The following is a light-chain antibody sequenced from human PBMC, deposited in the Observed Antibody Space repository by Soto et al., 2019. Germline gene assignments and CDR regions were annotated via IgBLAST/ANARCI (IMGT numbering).Light chain of an antibody. CDR2: DVS. Sequence: QSALTQPASVSGSPGQSITISCTGTSSDVGGYNYVSWYQQYPGRAPKLMIYDVSSRPSGVSNRFSGSKSGNTASLTISGLQAEDEGHYYCSSYTTSSTLLFGGGTKPTVL. V-gene: IGLV2-14*01. CDR3: SSYTTSSTLL. J-gene: IGLJ2*01. CDR1: SSDVGGYNY.